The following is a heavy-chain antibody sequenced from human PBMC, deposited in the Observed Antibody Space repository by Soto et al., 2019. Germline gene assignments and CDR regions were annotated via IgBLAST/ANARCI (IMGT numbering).Heavy chain of an antibody. Sequence: GESLKISCAASGFTFSNYAMTWVRQAPGEGLEWVAVITNSGGDTLHADSVKGRFAIFRDNSKNTLYLQMISLRVEDTATYYCAKASGESYPGSRVFDPWGQGTLVTVSS. CDR3: AKASGESYPGSRVFDP. CDR2: ITNSGGDT. CDR1: GFTFSNYA. J-gene: IGHJ5*02. V-gene: IGHV3-23*01. D-gene: IGHD3-10*01.